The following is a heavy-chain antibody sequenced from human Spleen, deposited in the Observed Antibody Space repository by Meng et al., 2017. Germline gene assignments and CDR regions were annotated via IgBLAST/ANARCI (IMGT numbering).Heavy chain of an antibody. D-gene: IGHD3-10*01. CDR3: TIGEVGGAESFEDF. CDR2: INHSGST. V-gene: IGHV4-4*02. CDR1: GFTFTRYG. J-gene: IGHJ4*02. Sequence: QVQLVESGGVVVQPGRSLRLSCAASGFTFTRYGMHWVRQAPGKGLEWIGEINHSGSTNYNPSLKSRVTISVDKSKNQFSLNLRSVTAADTAIYYCTIGEVGGAESFEDFWGPGTLVTVSS.